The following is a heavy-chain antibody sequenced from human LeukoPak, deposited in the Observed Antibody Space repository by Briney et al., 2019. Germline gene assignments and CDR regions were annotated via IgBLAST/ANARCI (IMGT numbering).Heavy chain of an antibody. CDR3: AKAAVITGGLYYFDY. J-gene: IGHJ4*02. V-gene: IGHV3-30*18. Sequence: QPGRSLRLSCAASGFTFSSYGMHWVRQAPGKGLEWVAVISYDGSNKYYADSVKGRFTISRDNSKNTLYLQMNSLRAEDTAVYYCAKAAVITGGLYYFDYWGQGTLVTVSS. D-gene: IGHD3-22*01. CDR1: GFTFSSYG. CDR2: ISYDGSNK.